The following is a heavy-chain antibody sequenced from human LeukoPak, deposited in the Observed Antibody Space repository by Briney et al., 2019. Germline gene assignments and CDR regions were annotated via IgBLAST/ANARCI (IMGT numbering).Heavy chain of an antibody. CDR1: GFTFGDYA. V-gene: IGHV3-49*04. D-gene: IGHD6-19*01. Sequence: GGSLRLSCTASGFTFGDYAMTWVRQAPGKGLEWVGFIRSKAYGGTTEYAASVKGRFSISRDDSKSTAYLQMNSLKTEDTAVYYCTKWLASDYWGQGTLVTVSS. J-gene: IGHJ4*02. CDR3: TKWLASDY. CDR2: IRSKAYGGTT.